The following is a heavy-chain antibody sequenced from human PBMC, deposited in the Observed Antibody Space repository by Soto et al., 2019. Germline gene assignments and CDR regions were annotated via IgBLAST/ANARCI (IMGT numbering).Heavy chain of an antibody. CDR3: ARHDEDIVVVVAAMRAFDY. Sequence: GESLKISCKGSGYSFTSYWISWVRQMPGKGLEWMGRIDPSDSYTNYSPSFQGHVTISADKSISTAYLQWSSLKASDAAMYYCARHDEDIVVVVAAMRAFDYWGQGTLVTVSS. J-gene: IGHJ4*02. CDR1: GYSFTSYW. V-gene: IGHV5-10-1*01. CDR2: IDPSDSYT. D-gene: IGHD2-15*01.